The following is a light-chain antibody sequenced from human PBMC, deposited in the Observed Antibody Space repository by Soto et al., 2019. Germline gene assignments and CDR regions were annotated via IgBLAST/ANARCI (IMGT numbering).Light chain of an antibody. CDR1: KLGNKY. Sequence: SYELTQPPSVSVSPGQTANITCSGDKLGNKYACWFHQRPGQSPVLVIYQDTKRPSGIPERFSGSNSGNTATLTISGTQALDEGDYYCQAWDDSRLVYVFGSGTKLTVL. V-gene: IGLV3-1*01. CDR3: QAWDDSRLVYV. J-gene: IGLJ1*01. CDR2: QDT.